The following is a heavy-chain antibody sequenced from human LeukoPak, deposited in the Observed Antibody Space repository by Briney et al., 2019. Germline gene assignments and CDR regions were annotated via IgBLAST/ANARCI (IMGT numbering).Heavy chain of an antibody. CDR1: GYTFTSYG. Sequence: ASVKVSCKASGYTFTSYGISWVRQAPGQGLEWMGWISAYNGNTNYAQKLQGRVTMTTDTSTSTAYMELSRLRSDDTAVYYCAREMPIAAAGTDDYWGQGTLVTVSS. D-gene: IGHD6-13*01. CDR3: AREMPIAAAGTDDY. J-gene: IGHJ4*02. V-gene: IGHV1-18*01. CDR2: ISAYNGNT.